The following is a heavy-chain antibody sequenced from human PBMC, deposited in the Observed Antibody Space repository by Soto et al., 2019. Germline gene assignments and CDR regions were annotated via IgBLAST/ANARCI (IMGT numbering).Heavy chain of an antibody. V-gene: IGHV1-69*02. CDR3: ARAGSLNAFDI. J-gene: IGHJ3*02. Sequence: PVKVSCKASGGTFRSYTISWVRQAPGQGLEWMGRIIPILGIANYAQKFQGRVTITADKSTSTAYMELSSLGSEDTAVYYCARAGSLNAFDIWGQGTMVTVSS. CDR1: GGTFRSYT. CDR2: IIPILGIA. D-gene: IGHD3-10*01.